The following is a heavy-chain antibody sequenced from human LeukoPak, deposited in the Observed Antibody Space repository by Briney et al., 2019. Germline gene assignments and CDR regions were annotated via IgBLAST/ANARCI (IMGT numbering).Heavy chain of an antibody. D-gene: IGHD3-22*01. V-gene: IGHV1-69*13. Sequence: ASVKVSCKASGGTFSSYAISWVRQAPGQGLEWMGGIIPIFGTANYAQKFQGRVTITADESTSTAYMELSSLRSEDTAVYHCARGLYYYDSSGYAKYFDYWGQGTLVTVSS. CDR1: GGTFSSYA. CDR2: IIPIFGTA. CDR3: ARGLYYYDSSGYAKYFDY. J-gene: IGHJ4*02.